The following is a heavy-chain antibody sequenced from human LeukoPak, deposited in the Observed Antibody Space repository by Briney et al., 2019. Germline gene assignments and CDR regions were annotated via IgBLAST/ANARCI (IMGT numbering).Heavy chain of an antibody. CDR3: ARSHNYDFWSGDLGY. J-gene: IGHJ4*02. D-gene: IGHD3-3*01. CDR1: GYTFTSYG. V-gene: IGHV1-18*01. CDR2: ISAYNGNT. Sequence: ASVKVSCKASGYTFTSYGISWVRQAPGQGLEWMGWISAYNGNTNYAQKLQGRVTMTTDTSTSTAYMELGSQRSDDTAVYYCARSHNYDFWSGDLGYWGQGTLVTVSS.